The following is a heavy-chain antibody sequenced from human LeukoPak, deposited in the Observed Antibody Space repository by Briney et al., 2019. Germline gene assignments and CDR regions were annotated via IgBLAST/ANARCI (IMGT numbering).Heavy chain of an antibody. CDR3: ARLGESIIAVAGSRDY. CDR2: VYYSGST. V-gene: IGHV4-59*08. CDR1: GGSISSYY. J-gene: IGHJ4*02. Sequence: SETLSLTCTVSGGSISSYYWSWIRQPPGKGLEWIGYVYYSGSTNYNPSLKSRGTISVDTSKNQFSLKLSSVTAADTAVYYCARLGESIIAVAGSRDYWGQGTLVTVSS. D-gene: IGHD6-19*01.